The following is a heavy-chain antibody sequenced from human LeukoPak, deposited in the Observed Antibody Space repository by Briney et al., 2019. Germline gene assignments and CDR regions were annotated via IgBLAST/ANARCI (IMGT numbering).Heavy chain of an antibody. D-gene: IGHD4-17*01. CDR3: TRDLLGFATTPLSD. CDR2: INPNRGDT. Sequence: ASVKVSCKSSGYTFTNNYIRWVRQAPGHGLEWMGWINPNRGDTNYAQKFQGQVTITRDTSISTAFMELTRLTSDDTAVYYCTRDLLGFATTPLSDWGQGTLVTVSS. CDR1: GYTFTNNY. J-gene: IGHJ4*02. V-gene: IGHV1-2*02.